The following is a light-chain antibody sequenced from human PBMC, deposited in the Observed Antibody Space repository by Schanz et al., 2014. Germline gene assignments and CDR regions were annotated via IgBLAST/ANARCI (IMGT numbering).Light chain of an antibody. Sequence: QSVLTQPPSMSGAPGQRVTISCTGSSSNIGAGYDVHWYQQFPGTAPKLLIYDNSRRPSGVPDRFSGSKSGTSGTLAITGLQAEDEADYYCASWDDNLSAWLFGGGTKLTVL. CDR3: ASWDDNLSAWL. J-gene: IGLJ3*02. CDR2: DNS. V-gene: IGLV1-40*01. CDR1: SSNIGAGYD.